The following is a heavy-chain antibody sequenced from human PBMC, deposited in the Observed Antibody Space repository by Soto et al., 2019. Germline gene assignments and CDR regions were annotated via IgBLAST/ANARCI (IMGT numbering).Heavy chain of an antibody. CDR1: GGSISSGAYS. J-gene: IGHJ4*02. Sequence: SETLSLTCTVSGGSISSGAYSWSWIRLPPGKRLEWIGYIYHRGTSHYNPSLKSRVTMSVDRSKNQFSLQVSSVTAADTAVYYCAKNLPRTGRFDYWGQGTVVTVSS. CDR2: IYHRGTS. CDR3: AKNLPRTGRFDY. V-gene: IGHV4-30-2*01.